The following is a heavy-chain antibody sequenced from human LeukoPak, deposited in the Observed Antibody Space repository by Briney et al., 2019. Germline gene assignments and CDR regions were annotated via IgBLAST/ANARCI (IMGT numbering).Heavy chain of an antibody. Sequence: SETLSLTCTVSGGSISSYYWSWIRQPPGKGLEWIGYIYYSGSTNYNPSLKSRVTISVDTSKNQFSLKLSSVTAADTAVYYCAKIAAAGTLAFDSWGQGTLVTVSS. CDR2: IYYSGST. V-gene: IGHV4-59*08. CDR3: AKIAAAGTLAFDS. D-gene: IGHD6-13*01. CDR1: GGSISSYY. J-gene: IGHJ4*02.